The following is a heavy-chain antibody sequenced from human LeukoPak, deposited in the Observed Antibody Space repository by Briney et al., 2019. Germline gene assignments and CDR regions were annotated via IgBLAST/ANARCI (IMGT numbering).Heavy chain of an antibody. CDR3: AKDRALMVRGVIDY. D-gene: IGHD3-10*01. V-gene: IGHV3-30*19. CDR1: GFTFSSYG. CDR2: ISYDGSNK. Sequence: PGGSLRLSCAASGFTFSSYGMHWVRQAPGKGLEWVAVISYDGSNKYYADSVKGRFTISRDNSKNTLYLQMNSLRAEDTAVYYCAKDRALMVRGVIDYWGQGTLVTVSS. J-gene: IGHJ4*02.